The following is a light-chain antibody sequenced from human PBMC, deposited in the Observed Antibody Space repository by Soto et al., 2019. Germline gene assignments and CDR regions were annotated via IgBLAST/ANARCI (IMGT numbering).Light chain of an antibody. CDR1: QDIRND. CDR2: AAF. CDR3: QKYSSVPV. Sequence: DIQMTQSPSSLSASVGDRVTITCRSSQDIRNDLAWYQQRPGKAPHRLIYAAFSLQSGVPSRFSGSGSGTEFTLTISSLQPEDFATYSCQKYSSVPVFGPGTKVEIK. V-gene: IGKV1-17*01. J-gene: IGKJ3*01.